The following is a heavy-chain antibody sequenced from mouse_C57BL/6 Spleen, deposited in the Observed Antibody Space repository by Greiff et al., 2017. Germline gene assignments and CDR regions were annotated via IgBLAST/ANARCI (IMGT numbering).Heavy chain of an antibody. Sequence: VQLKESVAELVRPGASVKLSCTASGFNIKNTYMHWVKQRPEQGLEWIGRIDPANGNTKYAPKFQGKATITADTSSNTAYLQLSSLTSEDTAIYYCARPQFLTTVVADYWGQGTTLTVAS. J-gene: IGHJ2*01. D-gene: IGHD1-1*01. CDR3: ARPQFLTTVVADY. V-gene: IGHV14-3*01. CDR1: GFNIKNTY. CDR2: IDPANGNT.